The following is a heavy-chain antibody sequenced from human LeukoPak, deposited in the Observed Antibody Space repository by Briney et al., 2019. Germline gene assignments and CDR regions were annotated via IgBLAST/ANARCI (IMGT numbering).Heavy chain of an antibody. V-gene: IGHV3-23*01. D-gene: IGHD6-19*01. J-gene: IGHJ4*02. CDR2: ISGSGGST. CDR1: GFTFSSYA. Sequence: PGGSLRPSCAASGFTFSSYAMSWVRQAPGKGLEWVSGISGSGGSTYYADSVKGRFTISRDNSKNTLYLQMNSLRAEDTAVYYCATPGGQWLVQVYWGQGTLVTVPS. CDR3: ATPGGQWLVQVY.